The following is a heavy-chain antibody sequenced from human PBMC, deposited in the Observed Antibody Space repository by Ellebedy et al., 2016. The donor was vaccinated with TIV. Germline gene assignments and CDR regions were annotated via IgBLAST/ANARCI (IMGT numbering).Heavy chain of an antibody. CDR1: GFTFSNYA. J-gene: IGHJ6*02. Sequence: GESLKISCAASGFTFSNYAMHWVRQAPGKGLEYVSAISSNGGSTYYANSVKGRFTISRDNSKNTLYLQMGSLRAEDMAVYYCARAMNYYDSSGYPEGNGMDVWGQGTTVTVSS. D-gene: IGHD3-22*01. CDR2: ISSNGGST. V-gene: IGHV3-64*01. CDR3: ARAMNYYDSSGYPEGNGMDV.